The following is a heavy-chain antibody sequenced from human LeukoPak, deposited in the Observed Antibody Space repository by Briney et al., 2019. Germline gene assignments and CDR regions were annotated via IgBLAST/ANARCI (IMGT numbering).Heavy chain of an antibody. D-gene: IGHD6-19*01. CDR3: AKDPKPSGWYSPIDY. Sequence: GGSLRLSCAASGFTFSSYGMHWVRQAPGKGLEWVAVISYDGSNKYYADSVKGRFTISRDNSKNTLYLQMNSLRAEDTAVYYCAKDPKPSGWYSPIDYWGQGTLVTVSS. V-gene: IGHV3-30*18. CDR1: GFTFSSYG. CDR2: ISYDGSNK. J-gene: IGHJ4*02.